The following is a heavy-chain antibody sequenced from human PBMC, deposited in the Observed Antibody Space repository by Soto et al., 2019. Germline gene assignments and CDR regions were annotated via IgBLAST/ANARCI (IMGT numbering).Heavy chain of an antibody. CDR1: GFIFSDYS. Sequence: LRLSCTPSGFIFSDYSMNWVRQAPGKGLEWISYITTTSSTMYYADSVKGRFTISRDNAKNSLYLQMNSLRDEDTAVYYCARDSSGRQYYGMDVWGQGTTVTVSS. D-gene: IGHD3-22*01. CDR2: ITTTSSTM. V-gene: IGHV3-48*02. CDR3: ARDSSGRQYYGMDV. J-gene: IGHJ6*02.